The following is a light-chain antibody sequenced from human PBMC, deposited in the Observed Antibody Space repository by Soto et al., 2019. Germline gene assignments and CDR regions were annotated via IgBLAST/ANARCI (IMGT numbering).Light chain of an antibody. V-gene: IGKV1-5*01. CDR1: QSISNW. J-gene: IGKJ5*01. CDR3: QQYQTYAT. CDR2: DAS. Sequence: DIQMTQSASALSATVGARVSITCRASQSISNWLAWYQQKPGKAPKALIYDASRLGSGVPSRFSGSGSGTEFTLTISSLQPDDFATYYCQQYQTYATFGQGTRLEIK.